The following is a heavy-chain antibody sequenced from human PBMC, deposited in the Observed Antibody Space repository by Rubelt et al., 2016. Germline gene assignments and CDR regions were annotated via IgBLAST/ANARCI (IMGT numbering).Heavy chain of an antibody. D-gene: IGHD1-26*01. Sequence: QVQLVQSGAEVKKPGASVKVSCKASGYTFNNFGISWVRQAPGQGLEWMGWISGNNANTNYAQKLQGRVTMTTYTTTNTAYMERRSLRSDDTAVYYCARDHSGSYSFDVWGQGTLVTVSS. CDR2: ISGNNANT. CDR1: GYTFNNFG. J-gene: IGHJ4*02. CDR3: ARDHSGSYSFDV. V-gene: IGHV1-18*01.